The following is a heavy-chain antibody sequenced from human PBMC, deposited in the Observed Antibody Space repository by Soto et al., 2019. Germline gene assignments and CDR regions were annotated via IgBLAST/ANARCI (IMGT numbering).Heavy chain of an antibody. CDR1: GFSLSTSGVG. CDR2: ICWDDDK. J-gene: IGHJ3*02. CDR3: AHRGYCGGGSCYYDASDI. D-gene: IGHD2-15*01. Sequence: QITLKESGPTLVKPTQTLTLTCTFSGFSLSTSGVGVGWIRHPPGKALEWLALICWDDDKRYSPSLKSRLTITKDTSKHQVVRITTHMDPVDTATYDCAHRGYCGGGSCYYDASDIWCRGTMVTVSS. V-gene: IGHV2-5*02.